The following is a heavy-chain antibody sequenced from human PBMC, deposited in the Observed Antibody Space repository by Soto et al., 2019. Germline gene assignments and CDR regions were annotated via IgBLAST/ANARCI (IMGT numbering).Heavy chain of an antibody. CDR3: ARDEGLWGGNSRNYYYGMDV. J-gene: IGHJ6*02. V-gene: IGHV3-11*01. CDR1: GFTFSDYY. D-gene: IGHD3-3*01. CDR2: ISSSGSTI. Sequence: QVQLVESGGGLVKPGGSLRLSCAASGFTFSDYYMSWIRQAPGKGLEWVSYISSSGSTIYYADSVKGRFTISRDNTKNSLYLQMNSLRAEDTAVYYCARDEGLWGGNSRNYYYGMDVWGQGTTVTVSS.